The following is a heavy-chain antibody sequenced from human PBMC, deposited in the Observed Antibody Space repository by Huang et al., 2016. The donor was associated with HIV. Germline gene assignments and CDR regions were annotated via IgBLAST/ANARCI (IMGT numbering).Heavy chain of an antibody. CDR2: VNHKGST. D-gene: IGHD3-16*01. J-gene: IGHJ5*02. Sequence: QVHLEQWGAGLLKPSETLSLTCAVYGGSFSGYYWNWIRQSPGKGLVWIGQVNHKGSTDYNACLKSRATILVDTSKNQFSLKLSSVTAADTAVYYCAREVMITFGGPFDPWGQGTLVTVSS. V-gene: IGHV4-34*01. CDR3: AREVMITFGGPFDP. CDR1: GGSFSGYY.